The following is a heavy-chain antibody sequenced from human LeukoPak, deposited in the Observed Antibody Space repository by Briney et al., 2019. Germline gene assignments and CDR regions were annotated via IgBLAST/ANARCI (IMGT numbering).Heavy chain of an antibody. CDR2: ISGSGGST. V-gene: IGHV3-23*01. CDR3: AKDPIPYYDSSGYYLSNWFDP. J-gene: IGHJ5*02. Sequence: GGSLRLSCTASGFTFSTYWMSWVRQAPGKGLEWVSAISGSGGSTYYADSVKGRFTISRDNSKNTLYLQMNSLRAEDTAVYYCAKDPIPYYDSSGYYLSNWFDPWGQGTLVTVSS. D-gene: IGHD3-22*01. CDR1: GFTFSTYW.